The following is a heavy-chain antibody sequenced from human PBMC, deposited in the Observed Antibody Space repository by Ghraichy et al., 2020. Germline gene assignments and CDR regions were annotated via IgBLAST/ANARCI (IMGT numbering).Heavy chain of an antibody. CDR3: ARGGRYYYDF. CDR2: ISADSGDT. J-gene: IGHJ4*02. D-gene: IGHD3-22*01. V-gene: IGHV1-18*04. Sequence: ASVKVSCKASGYTFAKYGISWVRQAPGLGLEWMAWISADSGDTNIVQKFHDRVTITTDTSTTTAFVELRSLRSDDTAVYYCARGGRYYYDFWGQGTLVTVSS. CDR1: GYTFAKYG.